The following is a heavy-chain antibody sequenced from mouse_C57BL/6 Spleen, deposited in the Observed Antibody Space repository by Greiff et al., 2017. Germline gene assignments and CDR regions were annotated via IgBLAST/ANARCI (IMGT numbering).Heavy chain of an antibody. J-gene: IGHJ2*01. Sequence: VQLQQSGAELVKPGASVKLSCKASGYTFTSYWMQWVKQRPGQGLEWIGEIDPSDSYTNYNPKFKGKATLTVDTSSSTAYMQLSSLTSEDSAVYYCARHDYDRDFDYWGQGTTLTVSS. D-gene: IGHD2-4*01. CDR3: ARHDYDRDFDY. V-gene: IGHV1-50*01. CDR2: IDPSDSYT. CDR1: GYTFTSYW.